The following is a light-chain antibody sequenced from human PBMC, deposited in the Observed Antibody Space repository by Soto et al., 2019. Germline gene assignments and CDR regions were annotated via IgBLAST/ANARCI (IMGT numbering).Light chain of an antibody. CDR3: RTWDRSLSAVV. CDR2: DNN. V-gene: IGLV1-51*01. J-gene: IGLJ3*02. Sequence: QSVLTQPPSVSAAPGQKVTISCSGSSSNIGNNYVSWYQQLPGTAPKLLIYDNNKQPSGIHDRFSGSKSGTSATLGITGLQTGDEADYYCRTWDRSLSAVVFGGGTKLTVL. CDR1: SSNIGNNY.